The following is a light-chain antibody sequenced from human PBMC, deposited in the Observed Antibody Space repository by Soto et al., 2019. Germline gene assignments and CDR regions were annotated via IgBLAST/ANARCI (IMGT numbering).Light chain of an antibody. J-gene: IGLJ1*01. CDR2: EAT. CDR1: SSDIGRYNF. V-gene: IGLV2-14*01. CDR3: TSYTITSPYV. Sequence: QAALPQPATMSGAPGQSTTISCNGTSSDIGRYNFVSWYQHHPGKAPKLIIYEATKRPSGVSYRFSGSKSGNTASLTISVLQAEDEADCYCTSYTITSPYVFVTGTRSPS.